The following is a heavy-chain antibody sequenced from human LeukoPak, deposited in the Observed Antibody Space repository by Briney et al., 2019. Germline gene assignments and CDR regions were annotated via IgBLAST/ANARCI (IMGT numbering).Heavy chain of an antibody. D-gene: IGHD1-1*01. Sequence: ASVKVSCKTSGYTFTDYYIHWVRQAPGQGREWMGWIVPNSGGTNYAQKFQGRVTMTRDTSISTAYMELSRLRYDDTAVYYCATLGGTSFVYWGQGALVTVSS. CDR3: ATLGGTSFVY. CDR2: IVPNSGGT. J-gene: IGHJ4*02. V-gene: IGHV1-2*02. CDR1: GYTFTDYY.